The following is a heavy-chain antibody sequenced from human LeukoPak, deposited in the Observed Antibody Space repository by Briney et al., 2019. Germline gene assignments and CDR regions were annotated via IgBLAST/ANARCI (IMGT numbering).Heavy chain of an antibody. CDR2: TYYRSKWYN. D-gene: IGHD6-19*01. J-gene: IGHJ4*02. V-gene: IGHV6-1*01. CDR1: GDCVSINNGC. Sequence: SQTLSLTCDISGDCVSINNGCWSWIRLSPSGCLEWLAWTYYRSKWYNDYAGSLNGRITIGPDTSNNQFTLHLNSVTPEDAAVYYCARDLGNTGWYTFDYWGQGILVTVSS. CDR3: ARDLGNTGWYTFDY.